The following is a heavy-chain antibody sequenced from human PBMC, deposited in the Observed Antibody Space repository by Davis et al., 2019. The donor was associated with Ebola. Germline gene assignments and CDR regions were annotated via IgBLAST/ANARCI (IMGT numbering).Heavy chain of an antibody. CDR1: GYTFTSYY. J-gene: IGHJ4*02. CDR2: INPSGGST. CDR3: AKDSSSWAYYDSAGYPFDH. Sequence: ASVKVSCKASGYTFTSYYMHWVRQAPGQGLEWMGIINPSGGSTSYAQKFQGRVTMTRDTSTNTGYMELRSLKSDDTAMYYCAKDSSSWAYYDSAGYPFDHWGQGTLVTVSS. V-gene: IGHV1-46*01. D-gene: IGHD6-13*01.